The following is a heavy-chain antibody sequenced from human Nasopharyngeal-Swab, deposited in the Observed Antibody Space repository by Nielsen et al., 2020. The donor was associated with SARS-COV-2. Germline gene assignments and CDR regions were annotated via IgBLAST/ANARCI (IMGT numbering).Heavy chain of an antibody. D-gene: IGHD2-8*01. V-gene: IGHV1-8*01. J-gene: IGHJ5*02. Sequence: WERQAPGQGLEWMGWMNPNSGNTGYAQKFQGRVTMTRNTSISTAYMELSSLRSEDTAVYYCARDWTKFDPWGQGTLVTVSS. CDR2: MNPNSGNT. CDR3: ARDWTKFDP.